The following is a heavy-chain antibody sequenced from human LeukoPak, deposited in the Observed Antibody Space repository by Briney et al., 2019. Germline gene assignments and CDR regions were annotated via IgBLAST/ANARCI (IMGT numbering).Heavy chain of an antibody. CDR2: ISYDGSNK. D-gene: IGHD3-10*01. CDR1: GFTFSSYA. J-gene: IGHJ6*02. Sequence: GGSLRLSCAASGFTFSSYAMHWVRQAPGKGLEWVAVISYDGSNKYYVDSVKGRFTISRDNSKNTLYLQMNSLRAEDTAVYYCAKDMVRGVIITYYYYGMDVWGQGTTVTVSS. CDR3: AKDMVRGVIITYYYYGMDV. V-gene: IGHV3-30-3*01.